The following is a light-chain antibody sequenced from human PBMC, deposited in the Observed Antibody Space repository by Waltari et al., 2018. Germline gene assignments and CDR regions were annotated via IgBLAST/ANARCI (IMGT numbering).Light chain of an antibody. Sequence: EIVLTQSPATLYLSPGERATLSCRASQSVSSYLAWYQQKPGQAPRLLIYDAFNRDTGIPARFRGSVSGTDFTLTISSLEPDDFAVYYCQLRMNWPPAYTFGQGTKLEI. V-gene: IGKV3-11*01. J-gene: IGKJ2*01. CDR1: QSVSSY. CDR2: DAF. CDR3: QLRMNWPPAYT.